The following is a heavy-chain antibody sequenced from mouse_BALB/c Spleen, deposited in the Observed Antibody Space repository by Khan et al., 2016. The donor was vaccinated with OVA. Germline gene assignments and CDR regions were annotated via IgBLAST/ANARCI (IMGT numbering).Heavy chain of an antibody. D-gene: IGHD4-1*01. V-gene: IGHV1-5*01. CDR1: GYTFTSYW. J-gene: IGHJ3*01. Sequence: EVQLQQSGTVLARPGASVKMSCKASGYTFTSYWMHWVKQRPGQGLEWIGDIYPGNTDTNYNQKFKGKAKLTAVTSPSTAYMELSSRTNEDAAVYYCTRRNWDVAWFAYWGQGTLVTVSA. CDR3: TRRNWDVAWFAY. CDR2: IYPGNTDT.